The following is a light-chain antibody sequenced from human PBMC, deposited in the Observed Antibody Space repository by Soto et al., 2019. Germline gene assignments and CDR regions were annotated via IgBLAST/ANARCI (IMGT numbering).Light chain of an antibody. V-gene: IGLV1-51*01. CDR3: GAWGSGLTAVV. CDR2: DGD. J-gene: IGLJ2*01. CDR1: SSNIGNNH. Sequence: QSVLTQPPSVSAAPGQEVTISCSGSSSNIGNNHVSWYQHLPGTTPKLLIYDGDERPSGIPVRISGSRSGTSATLAISGLQTGDEADYYCGAWGSGLTAVVFGGGTKVTVL.